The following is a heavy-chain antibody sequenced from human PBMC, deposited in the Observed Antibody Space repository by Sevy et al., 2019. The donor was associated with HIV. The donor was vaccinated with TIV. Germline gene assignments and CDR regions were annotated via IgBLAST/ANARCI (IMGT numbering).Heavy chain of an antibody. J-gene: IGHJ6*02. CDR1: GFSVSSNY. D-gene: IGHD2-15*01. CDR2: IYSDGRT. Sequence: GGSLRLSCVVSGFSVSSNYMSWVRQAPGKGLEWVSNIYSDGRTYYADSVRVRFTISRDTSKNTVYIERKSLRAEDTAVYYCTREDIVLREDNYYGMDVWGHGTTVTVSS. CDR3: TREDIVLREDNYYGMDV. V-gene: IGHV3-53*01.